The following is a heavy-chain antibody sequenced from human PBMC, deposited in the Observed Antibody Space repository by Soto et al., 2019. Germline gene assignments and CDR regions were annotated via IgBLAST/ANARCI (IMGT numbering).Heavy chain of an antibody. Sequence: SVKVSCKASGGTFSSYAISWVRQAPGQGLEWMGGIIPIFGTANYAQKFQGRVTITADESTSTAYMELSSLRSEDTAVYYCASQVAVAAPPGYWGQGTLVTVSS. J-gene: IGHJ4*02. CDR2: IIPIFGTA. V-gene: IGHV1-69*13. CDR3: ASQVAVAAPPGY. D-gene: IGHD6-19*01. CDR1: GGTFSSYA.